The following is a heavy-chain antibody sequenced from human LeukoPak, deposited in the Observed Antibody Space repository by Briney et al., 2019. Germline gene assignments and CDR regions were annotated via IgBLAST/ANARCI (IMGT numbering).Heavy chain of an antibody. J-gene: IGHJ4*02. CDR2: IDPSDSYT. D-gene: IGHD3-10*01. CDR1: GYSFTSYW. CDR3: ARHWGYGSGSYYSGY. Sequence: GESLRISCKGSGYSFTSYWISWVGQMPGKGLEWMGRIDPSDSYTNYSPSFQGHVTISADKSISTAYLQWSSLKASDTAMYYCARHWGYGSGSYYSGYWGQGTLVTVSS. V-gene: IGHV5-10-1*01.